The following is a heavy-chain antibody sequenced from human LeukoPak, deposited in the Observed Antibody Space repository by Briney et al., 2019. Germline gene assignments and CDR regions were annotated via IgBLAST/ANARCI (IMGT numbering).Heavy chain of an antibody. V-gene: IGHV3-48*02. Sequence: GGSLRLSCAVSRFTFSNYSMNWVRQAPGKGLERISYITSSTSTIYYADSVRGRFTISRDNAKNSLYLQMNSLRDEDTAVYYCARGGYSYGYGIPPAFDIWGQGTMVTVSS. CDR2: ITSSTSTI. J-gene: IGHJ3*02. CDR3: ARGGYSYGYGIPPAFDI. CDR1: RFTFSNYS. D-gene: IGHD5-18*01.